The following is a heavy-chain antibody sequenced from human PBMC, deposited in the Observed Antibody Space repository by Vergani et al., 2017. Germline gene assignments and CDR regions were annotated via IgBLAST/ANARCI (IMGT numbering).Heavy chain of an antibody. V-gene: IGHV3-33*08. D-gene: IGHD3-16*01. CDR1: GFTFSSSG. Sequence: QVQLVESGGGLVKPGGSLRLSCAASGFTFSSSGMHWVRQAPGKGLEWVAGIWHDGSNEKYVDSVQGRFTISRDNSKNTLYLEMESLRVEDTAVYFCARDKSKRAPAVMGTYYYYMDVWGKGTKVTVSS. CDR3: ARDKSKRAPAVMGTYYYYMDV. CDR2: IWHDGSNE. J-gene: IGHJ6*03.